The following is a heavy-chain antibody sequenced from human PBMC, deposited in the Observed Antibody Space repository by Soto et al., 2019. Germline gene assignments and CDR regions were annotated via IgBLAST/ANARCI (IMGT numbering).Heavy chain of an antibody. CDR1: GASVSSAEHY. V-gene: IGHV4-30-4*01. Sequence: QVQLQESDPGLVKASQTLSLTCTLSGASVSSAEHYWSWIRQPPGKGLEWIGYTYYSGGSYYNASLQRRVSISVDTSQNQFSLTLTSVTAADTAVYYCARLSGYDPAGAADKWGPGILVSVSS. CDR2: TYYSGGS. CDR3: ARLSGYDPAGAADK. D-gene: IGHD5-12*01. J-gene: IGHJ4*02.